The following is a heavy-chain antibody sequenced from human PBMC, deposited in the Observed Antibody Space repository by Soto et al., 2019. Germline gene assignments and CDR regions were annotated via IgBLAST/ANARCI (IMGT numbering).Heavy chain of an antibody. CDR2: IIPILGIA. J-gene: IGHJ4*02. Sequence: SVKVSCKASGGTFSSYTISWVRQAPGQGLEWVGRIIPILGIANYAQKFQGRVTITADKSTSTAYMELSSLRSEDTAVYYCASLYSSSSPRHLSLFDYWGQGTLVTV. CDR3: ASLYSSSSPRHLSLFDY. D-gene: IGHD6-6*01. CDR1: GGTFSSYT. V-gene: IGHV1-69*02.